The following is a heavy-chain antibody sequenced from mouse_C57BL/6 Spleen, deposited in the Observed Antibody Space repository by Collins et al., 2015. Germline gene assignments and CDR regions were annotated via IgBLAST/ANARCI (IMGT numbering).Heavy chain of an antibody. CDR2: INPGNGGT. V-gene: IGHV1-53*01. CDR3: VREKVWLLRDYYYAMDY. D-gene: IGHD2-3*01. CDR1: GYTFTNYW. J-gene: IGHJ4*01. Sequence: QVQLQQPGAELVKPGASMKVSCKASGYTFTNYWMHWVKQRPGQGLEWIGNINPGNGGTNCNEKFRSRATLTVDKSSSTAYMHLSSLTSEDSAVYFCVREKVWLLRDYYYAMDYWGQGTSVTVSS.